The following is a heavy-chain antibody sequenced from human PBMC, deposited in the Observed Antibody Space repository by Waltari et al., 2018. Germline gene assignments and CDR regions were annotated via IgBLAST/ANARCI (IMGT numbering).Heavy chain of an antibody. J-gene: IGHJ6*03. CDR3: ARADRSRYYYYYMDV. CDR1: GGSFSGYY. V-gene: IGHV3-7*01. D-gene: IGHD3-10*01. Sequence: VQLQQWGAGLLKPSETLSLTCAVYGGSFSGYYWSWVRQAPGKGLEWVANIKQDGSEKYYVESVKGRFTISRDNAKNSLYLQMNSLRAEDTAVYYCARADRSRYYYYYMDVWGKGTTVTVSS. CDR2: IKQDGSEK.